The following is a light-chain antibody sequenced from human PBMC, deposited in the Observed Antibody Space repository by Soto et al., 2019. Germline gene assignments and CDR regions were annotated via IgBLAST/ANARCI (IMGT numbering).Light chain of an antibody. J-gene: IGLJ2*01. CDR2: SNN. Sequence: QSVLTQPPSASGTPGQRVTIFCSGSSSTIGSNTVNWYQQLPGTAPKLLIYSNNQRPSGVPDRFSGSKSGTSASLAISGLQSEDEADYYCAAWDDSLNGHVVFGGGTKLTVL. CDR3: AAWDDSLNGHVV. V-gene: IGLV1-44*01. CDR1: SSTIGSNT.